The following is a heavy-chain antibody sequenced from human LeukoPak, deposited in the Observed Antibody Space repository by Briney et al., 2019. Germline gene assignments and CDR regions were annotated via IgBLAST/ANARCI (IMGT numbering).Heavy chain of an antibody. CDR1: GFTFSSYW. CDR3: ATQGEHSYDSNRSGYFQH. D-gene: IGHD3-22*01. CDR2: IKQDGSEK. V-gene: IGHV3-7*01. Sequence: GGSLRLSCAASGFTFSSYWMSWVRQAPGKRLEWVANIKQDGSEKYYVDSVKGRFTISRDNAKNSLYLQMNSLRAEDTAVYYCATQGEHSYDSNRSGYFQHWGQGTLVTVSS. J-gene: IGHJ1*01.